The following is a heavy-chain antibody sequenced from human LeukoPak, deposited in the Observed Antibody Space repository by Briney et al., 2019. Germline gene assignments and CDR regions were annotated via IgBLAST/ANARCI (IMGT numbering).Heavy chain of an antibody. V-gene: IGHV3-33*01. Sequence: GGSLRLSCAASGFTFSSYGMHWVRQAPGKGLEWVAVIWYDGSNKYYADSVKCRFTISRDNSKNTLYLQMNSLRAEDTAVYYCARGHTYYYGSGSSDAFDIWGQGTMVTVSS. CDR1: GFTFSSYG. CDR2: IWYDGSNK. J-gene: IGHJ3*02. D-gene: IGHD3-10*01. CDR3: ARGHTYYYGSGSSDAFDI.